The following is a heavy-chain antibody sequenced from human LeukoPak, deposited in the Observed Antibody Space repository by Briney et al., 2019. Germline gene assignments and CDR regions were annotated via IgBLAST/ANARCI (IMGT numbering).Heavy chain of an antibody. CDR3: ARAGYSYGTYGMDV. V-gene: IGHV4-61*08. D-gene: IGHD5-18*01. Sequence: SETLSLTCAVSGGSISSGGYSWSWIRQPPGKGLEWIGYIYYSGSTNYNPSLKSRVTISVDTSKNQFPLKLSSVTAADTAVYYCARAGYSYGTYGMDVWGQGTTVTVSS. CDR1: GGSISSGGYS. CDR2: IYYSGST. J-gene: IGHJ6*02.